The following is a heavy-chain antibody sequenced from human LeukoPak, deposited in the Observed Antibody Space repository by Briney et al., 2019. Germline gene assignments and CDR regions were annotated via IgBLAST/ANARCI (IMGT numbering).Heavy chain of an antibody. CDR2: IYFNGRT. J-gene: IGHJ5*02. D-gene: IGHD2-21*02. CDR1: GGSISDSIVSHY. V-gene: IGHV4-61*01. CDR3: ARTARSRDWFDP. Sequence: SETLSLTFSVSGGSISDSIVSHYWSWIRQPPGKGLEWIGYIYFNGRTNYSPSLKSRVTLSVDTSKNQFSMKLISVTAADTAVYYCARTARSRDWFDPWGQGSLVTVSS.